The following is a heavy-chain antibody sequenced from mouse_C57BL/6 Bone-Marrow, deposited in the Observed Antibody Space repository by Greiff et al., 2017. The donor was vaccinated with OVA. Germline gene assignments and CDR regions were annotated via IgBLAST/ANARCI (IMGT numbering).Heavy chain of an antibody. CDR1: GFTFSRSG. V-gene: IGHV5-6*01. Sequence: EVKLMESGGDLVKPGGSLQLSCAASGFTFSRSGLSWVRQTPDKRLEWVATLSSGGSYTYYPDSVKGRFTISRDNAKNTLYLQMSSLKSRDTAMYYCARYLYGSSLFDYWGQGTTLTVSS. CDR2: LSSGGSYT. J-gene: IGHJ2*01. D-gene: IGHD1-1*01. CDR3: ARYLYGSSLFDY.